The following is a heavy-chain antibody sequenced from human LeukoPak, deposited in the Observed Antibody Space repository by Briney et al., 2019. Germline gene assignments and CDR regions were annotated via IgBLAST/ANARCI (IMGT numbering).Heavy chain of an antibody. Sequence: HTGGSLRLSCAASGFTFSSYSMNWVRQAPGKGLEWVSYISSSGSAIYYADSVKGRFTISRDNAKNSLYLQMNSLRAEDTAVYYCARELIFGETDAFDIWGQGTMVTVSS. CDR1: GFTFSSYS. D-gene: IGHD3/OR15-3a*01. V-gene: IGHV3-48*01. J-gene: IGHJ3*02. CDR2: ISSSGSAI. CDR3: ARELIFGETDAFDI.